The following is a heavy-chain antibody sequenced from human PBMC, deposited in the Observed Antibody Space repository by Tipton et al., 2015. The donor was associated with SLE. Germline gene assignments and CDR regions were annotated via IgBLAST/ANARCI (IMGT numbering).Heavy chain of an antibody. CDR3: AREHSMVGAFDI. V-gene: IGHV4-39*07. D-gene: IGHD3-10*01. Sequence: TLSLTCIVSGGSISSSSYYWGWIRQPPGKGLEWIGSIYYSGSTYYNPSLKSRVTISVDTSKNQFSLKLSSVTAADTAVYYCAREHSMVGAFDIWGQGTVVTVSS. CDR2: IYYSGST. CDR1: GGSISSSSYY. J-gene: IGHJ3*02.